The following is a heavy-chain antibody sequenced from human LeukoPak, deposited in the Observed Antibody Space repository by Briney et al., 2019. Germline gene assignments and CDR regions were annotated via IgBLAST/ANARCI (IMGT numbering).Heavy chain of an antibody. V-gene: IGHV4-59*01. CDR3: ARMVVASYYYYCMDV. Sequence: SETLSLTCTVSGGSISSYYWSWIRQPPGKGLEWIGYIYYSGSTNYNPSLKSRVTISVDTSKNQFSLKLSSVTAADTAVYYCARMVVASYYYYCMDVWGQGTTVTVSS. D-gene: IGHD2-15*01. J-gene: IGHJ6*02. CDR2: IYYSGST. CDR1: GGSISSYY.